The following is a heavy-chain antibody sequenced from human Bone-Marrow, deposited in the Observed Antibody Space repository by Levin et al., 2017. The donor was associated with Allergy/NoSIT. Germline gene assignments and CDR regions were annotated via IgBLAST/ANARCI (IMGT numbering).Heavy chain of an antibody. V-gene: IGHV3-23*01. D-gene: IGHD2-2*01. Sequence: GASVKVSCAASGFTFSSHAMTWVRQAPGKGLEWVSGISGSGGSTYYADSVKGRFTISRDSSKNTVFLHMNSLRAEDTAIYYCAKDLSAVPAANYYYGMDVWGQGTTVTVSS. CDR1: GFTFSSHA. CDR2: ISGSGGST. J-gene: IGHJ6*02. CDR3: AKDLSAVPAANYYYGMDV.